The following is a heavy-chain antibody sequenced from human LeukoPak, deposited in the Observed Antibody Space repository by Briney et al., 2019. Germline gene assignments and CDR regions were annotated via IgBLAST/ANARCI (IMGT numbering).Heavy chain of an antibody. D-gene: IGHD6-19*01. V-gene: IGHV3-23*01. Sequence: LTGGSLRLSCAASGFTFSSYAMHWVRQAPGKGLEWVSAINAGGGSTYYADSVKGRFTISRDNSKNTLYLQMNSLRAEDTAVYYCAKRRDSSGWYYFDYWGQGTLVTVSS. CDR3: AKRRDSSGWYYFDY. CDR2: INAGGGST. J-gene: IGHJ4*02. CDR1: GFTFSSYA.